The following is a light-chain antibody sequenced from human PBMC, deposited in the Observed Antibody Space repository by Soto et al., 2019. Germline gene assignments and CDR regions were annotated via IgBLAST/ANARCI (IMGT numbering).Light chain of an antibody. CDR3: QQYNSWWT. Sequence: DIQMTKSPSTLSASVGDRVTITCRASQSISSWLAWYQQKPGKAPKLLIYDASSLESGVPSRFSGSGSGTEFTLTISSLQPDDFATYYCQQYNSWWTFGQGTKVAIK. J-gene: IGKJ1*01. V-gene: IGKV1-5*01. CDR2: DAS. CDR1: QSISSW.